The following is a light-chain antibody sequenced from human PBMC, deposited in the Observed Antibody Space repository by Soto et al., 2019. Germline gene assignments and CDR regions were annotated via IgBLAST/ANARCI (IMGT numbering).Light chain of an antibody. CDR2: DKN. CDR3: GAWDHSLNVGV. Sequence: QSVLTQPPSVSAAPGQKVIISCPGSSSNVGSNYVSWYQQLPGKAPKLLIYDKNERPSGISDRFSASKSGTSATLGITGLQTGDEADYYCGAWDHSLNVGVFGGGTQLTVL. J-gene: IGLJ7*01. CDR1: SSNVGSNY. V-gene: IGLV1-51*01.